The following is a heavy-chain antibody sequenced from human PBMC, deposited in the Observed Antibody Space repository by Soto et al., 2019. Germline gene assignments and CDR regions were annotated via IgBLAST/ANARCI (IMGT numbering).Heavy chain of an antibody. Sequence: GGSLRLSCAASGFTFSSYGMHWVRQAPGKGLEWVAVIWNDGSNKYYADSVKGRFTISRDNSKNSLYLQMNSLRAEDTAVYYCARTPPYCSSTSCYIDYWGQGTLVTVSS. V-gene: IGHV3-33*01. CDR1: GFTFSSYG. CDR3: ARTPPYCSSTSCYIDY. D-gene: IGHD2-2*02. J-gene: IGHJ4*02. CDR2: IWNDGSNK.